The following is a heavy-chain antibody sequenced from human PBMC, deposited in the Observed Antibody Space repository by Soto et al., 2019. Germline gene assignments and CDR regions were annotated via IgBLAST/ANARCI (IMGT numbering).Heavy chain of an antibody. CDR1: GLPFGSYA. D-gene: IGHD2-2*01. J-gene: IGHJ6*03. V-gene: IGHV3-23*01. CDR3: AKEVYCSSTSCYYYMDV. Sequence: EVQLLESGGGLVQPGGSRRPPCAAPGLPFGSYAWNWARQVPGKGRDGGPAISGSGGSTTYADSVKGRFTISRDNSKNTLYLQMNSLRAEDTAVYYCAKEVYCSSTSCYYYMDVWGKGTTVTVSS. CDR2: ISGSGGST.